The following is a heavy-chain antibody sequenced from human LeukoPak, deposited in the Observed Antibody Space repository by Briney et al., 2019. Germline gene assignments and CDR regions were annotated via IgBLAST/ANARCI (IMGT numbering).Heavy chain of an antibody. CDR1: GGSVSDYY. CDR3: ARQFYTAIVLFWFDP. D-gene: IGHD5-18*01. V-gene: IGHV4-59*08. CDR2: IYHTGST. J-gene: IGHJ5*02. Sequence: SETLSLTCTISGGSVSDYYWSWIRQSPGKGLEWIGYIYHTGSTSYSPSLRSRVTISADTSQNQFSLKLSSVTAADTAVYYCARQFYTAIVLFWFDPWGLGTLVTVSS.